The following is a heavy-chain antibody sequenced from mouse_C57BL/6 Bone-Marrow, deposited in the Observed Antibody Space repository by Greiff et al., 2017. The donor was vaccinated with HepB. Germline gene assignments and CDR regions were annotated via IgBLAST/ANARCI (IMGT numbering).Heavy chain of an antibody. J-gene: IGHJ2*01. Sequence: QVHVKQSGTELVKPGASVKLSCKASGYTFTSYWMHWVKQRPGQGLEWIGNINPSNGGTNYNEKFKSKATLTVDKSSSTAYMQLSSLTSEDSAVYYCARRAYYDYDNPVDYWGQGTTLTVSS. CDR2: INPSNGGT. CDR3: ARRAYYDYDNPVDY. CDR1: GYTFTSYW. V-gene: IGHV1-53*01. D-gene: IGHD2-4*01.